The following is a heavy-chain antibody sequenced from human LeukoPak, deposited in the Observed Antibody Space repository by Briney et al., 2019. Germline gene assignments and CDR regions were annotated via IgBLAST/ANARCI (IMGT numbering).Heavy chain of an antibody. CDR1: GYTFTTHG. J-gene: IGHJ4*02. Sequence: ASVKVSCKTSGYTFTTHGISWVRQAPGQGLEWMGWISTSKGDTNYAQKFKGRLTMTTDRSTSTAYMELRSRSSDDTAVYYCARDWPTVITDYWGQGTLVTVSS. CDR2: ISTSKGDT. V-gene: IGHV1-18*01. CDR3: ARDWPTVITDY. D-gene: IGHD4-11*01.